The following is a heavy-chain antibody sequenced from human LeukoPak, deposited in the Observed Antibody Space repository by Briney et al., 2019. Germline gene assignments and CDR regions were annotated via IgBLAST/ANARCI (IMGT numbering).Heavy chain of an antibody. Sequence: ASVKVSCKASGYTFTGYYMHWVRQAPGQGLEWMGWINPNSGGTNYAQKFQGRVTMTRDTSISTAYMELSRLRSDDTAVYYCAKTLAKIYYDSSSHAFDIWGQGTMVTVSS. CDR1: GYTFTGYY. CDR3: AKTLAKIYYDSSSHAFDI. D-gene: IGHD3-22*01. V-gene: IGHV1-2*02. CDR2: INPNSGGT. J-gene: IGHJ3*02.